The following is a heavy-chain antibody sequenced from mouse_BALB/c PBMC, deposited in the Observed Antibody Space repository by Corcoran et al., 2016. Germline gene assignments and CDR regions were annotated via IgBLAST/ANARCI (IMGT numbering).Heavy chain of an antibody. D-gene: IGHD1-1*01. CDR1: GYSITSGYY. J-gene: IGHJ4*01. CDR3: ARLDYYGSSYYAMDY. CDR2: ISYDGSN. Sequence: DVQLQESGPGLVKPSQSLSLTCSVTGYSITSGYYWNWIRQFPGNKLEWMGYISYDGSNNYNPSLKNRISITRDTSKNQFFLKLNSVTTEDTATYYCARLDYYGSSYYAMDYWGQGTSVIVSS. V-gene: IGHV3-6*02.